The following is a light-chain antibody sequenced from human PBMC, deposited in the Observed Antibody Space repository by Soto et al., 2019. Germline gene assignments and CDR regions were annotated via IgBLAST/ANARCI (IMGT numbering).Light chain of an antibody. Sequence: DIQMTQNTSSLSASVVDRVTITCRASKSISSYLNWYQQKPGKAPKLLIYAASSLQSGVPSRFSGSGSGTDFTLTISSLQPEDFATYYCPQSSSPPITFGQGTRLDI. CDR3: PQSSSPPIT. V-gene: IGKV1-39*01. J-gene: IGKJ5*01. CDR1: KSISSY. CDR2: AAS.